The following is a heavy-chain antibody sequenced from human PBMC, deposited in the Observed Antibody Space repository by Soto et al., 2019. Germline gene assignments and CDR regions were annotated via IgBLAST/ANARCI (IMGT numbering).Heavy chain of an antibody. Sequence: QVQLVEAGGGVVQPGRSLRLSCGASGFTFNSHGMHWVRQAPGKGLEWVAVISYEGSNNFYAESVKGRFTNSRDNSKNTLYLQMNSLRREATAVYYCARGAEYQLLSRDYFYGMDVWGQGTTVTVSS. CDR1: GFTFNSHG. J-gene: IGHJ6*02. D-gene: IGHD2-2*01. CDR2: ISYEGSNN. V-gene: IGHV3-30*03. CDR3: ARGAEYQLLSRDYFYGMDV.